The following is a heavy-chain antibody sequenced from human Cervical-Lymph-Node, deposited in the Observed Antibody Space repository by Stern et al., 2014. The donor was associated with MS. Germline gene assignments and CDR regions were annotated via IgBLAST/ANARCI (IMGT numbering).Heavy chain of an antibody. V-gene: IGHV4-39*02. CDR1: GGSITNRDY. J-gene: IGHJ2*01. CDR3: ARGVTAVTNYVPNWCFDL. D-gene: IGHD4-11*01. Sequence: QLQLQESGPGLVKPSETLSLTCTVSGGSITNRDYWGWIRQSPGKGLEWIGSVYYSGITYYRPSLTNLATLSIDTSRNQFFLWLNSVTATDTAVYFCARGVTAVTNYVPNWCFDLWGRGTLVTVSS. CDR2: VYYSGIT.